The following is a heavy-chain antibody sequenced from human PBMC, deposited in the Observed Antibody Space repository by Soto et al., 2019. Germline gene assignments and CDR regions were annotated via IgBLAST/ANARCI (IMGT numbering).Heavy chain of an antibody. V-gene: IGHV1-58*01. CDR3: ATDKGDSYGYGNY. CDR1: GFTFTNFA. D-gene: IGHD5-18*01. Sequence: SVKVSCKAPGFTFTNFAVQWVRQARGQRLEWIGWIVVGSGNTNYAQKFQERVTITRDMSTSTAYMELSSLRSEDTAVYYCATDKGDSYGYGNYWGQGTLVTVSS. J-gene: IGHJ4*02. CDR2: IVVGSGNT.